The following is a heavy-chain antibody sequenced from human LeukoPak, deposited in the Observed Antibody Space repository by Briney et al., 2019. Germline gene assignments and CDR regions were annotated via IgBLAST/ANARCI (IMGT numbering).Heavy chain of an antibody. CDR1: GFTFSSYG. CDR2: ISYDGSNK. J-gene: IGHJ4*02. CDR3: AKDSSSSGWD. V-gene: IGHV3-30*18. D-gene: IGHD6-19*01. Sequence: GGSLRLSCAASGFTFSSYGMHWVRQAPGKGLEWVAVISYDGSNKYYADSVKGRLTISRDNSKNTLYLQMNSLRAEDTAVYYCAKDSSSSGWDWGQGTLVTVSS.